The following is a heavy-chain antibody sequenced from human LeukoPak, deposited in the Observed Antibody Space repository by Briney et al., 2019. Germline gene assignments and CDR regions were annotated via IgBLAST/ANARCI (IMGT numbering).Heavy chain of an antibody. V-gene: IGHV1-18*01. CDR2: ISAYNGNT. Sequence: ASVKVSCKASGYTFTSYGISWVRQGPGQGLEWMGWISAYNGNTNYAQKLQGRVTMTTDTSTSTAYMELRSLRSDDTAVYYCARDYYKRAGDAFDIWGQGTMVTVSS. CDR3: ARDYYKRAGDAFDI. D-gene: IGHD3-22*01. CDR1: GYTFTSYG. J-gene: IGHJ3*02.